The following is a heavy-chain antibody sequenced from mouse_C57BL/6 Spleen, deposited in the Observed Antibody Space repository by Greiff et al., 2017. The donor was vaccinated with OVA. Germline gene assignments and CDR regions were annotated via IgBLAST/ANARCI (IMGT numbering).Heavy chain of an antibody. CDR1: GFTFSSYG. Sequence: EVQRVESGGDLVKPGGSLKLSCAASGFTFSSYGMSWVRQTPDKRLEWVATISSGGSYTYYPDSVKGRFTISRDNAKNTLYLQMSSLKSEDTAMDYGARREGGYYFDYWGQGTTLTVSS. CDR2: ISSGGSYT. D-gene: IGHD1-1*02. CDR3: ARREGGYYFDY. J-gene: IGHJ2*01. V-gene: IGHV5-6*01.